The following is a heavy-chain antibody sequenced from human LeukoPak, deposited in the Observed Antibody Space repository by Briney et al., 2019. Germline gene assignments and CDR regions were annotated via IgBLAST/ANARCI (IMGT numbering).Heavy chain of an antibody. CDR1: GFNFDDYT. CDR2: ISWDGSTT. J-gene: IGHJ4*02. D-gene: IGHD6-19*01. V-gene: IGHV3-43*01. Sequence: GGSLRLSCAASGFNFDDYTMHWVRQPPGKGLEWVSLISWDGSTTYYADSVKGRFTISRDNSKDSLYLQMNSLRTEDTAFYYCAKKGVAVTSTGSYFDYWGQGTRVTVSS. CDR3: AKKGVAVTSTGSYFDY.